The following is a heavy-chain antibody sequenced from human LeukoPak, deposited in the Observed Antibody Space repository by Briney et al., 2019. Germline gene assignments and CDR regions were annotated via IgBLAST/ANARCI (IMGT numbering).Heavy chain of an antibody. J-gene: IGHJ6*03. CDR1: GYTFTSYA. D-gene: IGHD3-10*01. CDR2: INAGNGNT. Sequence: ASVKVSCKASGYTFTSYAMHWVRQAPGQRLEWMGWINAGNGNTKYSQKFQGRVTITRDTSASTAYMELSSLRSEDTAVYYCARSVSGYYYYYMDVWGKGTTVTVSS. CDR3: ARSVSGYYYYYMDV. V-gene: IGHV1-3*01.